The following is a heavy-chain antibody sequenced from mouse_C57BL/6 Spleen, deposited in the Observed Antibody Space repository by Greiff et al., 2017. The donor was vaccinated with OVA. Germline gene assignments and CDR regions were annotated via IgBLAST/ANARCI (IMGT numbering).Heavy chain of an antibody. Sequence: EVQLVESGPGLVKPSQSLSLTCSVTGYSITSGYYWNWIRQFPGNKLEWMGYISYDGSNNYNPSLKNRISITRDTSKNQFFLKLNSVTTEDTATYYCARTPDGSSYFDYWGQGTTLTVSS. V-gene: IGHV3-6*01. D-gene: IGHD1-1*01. CDR3: ARTPDGSSYFDY. CDR1: GYSITSGYY. J-gene: IGHJ2*01. CDR2: ISYDGSN.